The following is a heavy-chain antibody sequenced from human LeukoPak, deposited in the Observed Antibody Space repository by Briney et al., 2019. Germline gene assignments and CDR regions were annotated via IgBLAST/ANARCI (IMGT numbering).Heavy chain of an antibody. Sequence: GGSLRLSCAASGFTFSNYGMHWVRQAPGKGLEWVAVIWYDGSNKYYADSVKGRFTISRDNSKNTLYLQMNSLRAEDTAVYYCGRVAGAAILNIWFDPWGQGTLVTVPS. CDR1: GFTFSNYG. V-gene: IGHV3-33*01. CDR2: IWYDGSNK. CDR3: GRVAGAAILNIWFDP. D-gene: IGHD5-24*01. J-gene: IGHJ5*02.